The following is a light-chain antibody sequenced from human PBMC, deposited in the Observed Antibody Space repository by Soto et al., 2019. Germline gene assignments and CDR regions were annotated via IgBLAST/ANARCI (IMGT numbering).Light chain of an antibody. V-gene: IGKV3-15*01. Sequence: DIVMTQSPATLSVSPGERATLSCRASQSVSSTLAWYQQKPGQAPRLLIYGASTRATGIPVRFSGSGSGTEFTLTISSLQSEDFAVYYCQQYNNWPLWTFGQGTKVEIK. CDR1: QSVSST. J-gene: IGKJ1*01. CDR2: GAS. CDR3: QQYNNWPLWT.